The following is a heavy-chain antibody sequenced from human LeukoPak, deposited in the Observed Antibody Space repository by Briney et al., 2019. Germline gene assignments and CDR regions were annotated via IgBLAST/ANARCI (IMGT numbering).Heavy chain of an antibody. D-gene: IGHD6-6*01. Sequence: GGSLRLSCAASGFTFSSYSMNWVRQAPGKGLEWVSYISSSSSTIYYADSVKGRFTISRDNAKNSLYLQMNSLRAEDTAVYYCARESRGSSGENFDYWGQGTLVTVSS. CDR3: ARESRGSSGENFDY. CDR1: GFTFSSYS. J-gene: IGHJ4*02. CDR2: ISSSSSTI. V-gene: IGHV3-48*04.